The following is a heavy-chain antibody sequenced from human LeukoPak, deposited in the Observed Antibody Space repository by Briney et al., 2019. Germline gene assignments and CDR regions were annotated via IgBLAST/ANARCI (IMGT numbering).Heavy chain of an antibody. D-gene: IGHD6-19*01. CDR3: AKEPAPYSSGWYFPDDH. Sequence: GRSLRLSCAASGFTFSDYGMHWVRQDPGKGPEWVAVIAHDASVAYYADWVKGRFTISRDNSRNTLYLQMNSLRAEDTAVYYCAKEPAPYSSGWYFPDDHWGQGALVTVSS. J-gene: IGHJ5*02. CDR1: GFTFSDYG. V-gene: IGHV3-30*18. CDR2: IAHDASVA.